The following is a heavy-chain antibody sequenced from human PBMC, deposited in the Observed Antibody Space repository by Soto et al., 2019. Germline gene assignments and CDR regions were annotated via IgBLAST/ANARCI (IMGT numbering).Heavy chain of an antibody. CDR3: AKGYCSGGSCYPTPVDY. J-gene: IGHJ4*02. CDR2: ISWNSGSI. Sequence: GGSLRLSCAASGFTFDDYAMHWVRQAPGKGLEWVSGISWNSGSIGYADSVKGRFTISRDNAKNSLYLQMNSLRAEDTALYYCAKGYCSGGSCYPTPVDYWGQGTLVTVSS. V-gene: IGHV3-9*01. D-gene: IGHD2-15*01. CDR1: GFTFDDYA.